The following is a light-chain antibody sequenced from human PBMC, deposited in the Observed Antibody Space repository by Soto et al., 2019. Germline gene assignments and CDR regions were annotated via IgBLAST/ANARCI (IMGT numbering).Light chain of an antibody. CDR3: QQCDKFPFT. J-gene: IGKJ2*01. CDR1: QDINNY. V-gene: IGKV1-33*01. CDR2: DAS. Sequence: DVLMPQSPSSLSASVGDRVTITCQASQDINNYLNWYQQKPGKAPNLLIYDASNLETGVPLRFSGSGSGTEFTFTISSLQPEDIATYYCQQCDKFPFTFGQGTKLEMK.